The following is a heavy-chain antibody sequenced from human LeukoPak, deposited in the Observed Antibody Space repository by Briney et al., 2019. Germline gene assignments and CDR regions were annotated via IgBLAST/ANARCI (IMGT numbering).Heavy chain of an antibody. V-gene: IGHV3-30*02. CDR1: GFTFSSYG. Sequence: GGSLRLSCAASGFTFSSYGMHWVRQAPGKGLEWVAYIQYDGSNEQYAHSVRGRFSISRDSSKNTLYLQMNSLRAEDTAVYYCARVRGGTRYYWGQGTLVTVSS. CDR3: ARVRGGTRYY. J-gene: IGHJ4*02. CDR2: IQYDGSNE. D-gene: IGHD2-15*01.